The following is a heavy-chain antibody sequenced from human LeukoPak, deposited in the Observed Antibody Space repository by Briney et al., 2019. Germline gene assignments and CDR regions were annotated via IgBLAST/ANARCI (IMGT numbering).Heavy chain of an antibody. CDR3: ARDFSITMVRGALDY. Sequence: PSETLSLTCAVSGYSISSGYYWGWIRQPPGKGLEWIGSIYHSGSTYYNPSLKSRVTISADTSKNQFSLKLSSVTAADTAVYYCARDFSITMVRGALDYWGQGTLVTVSS. D-gene: IGHD3-10*01. CDR1: GYSISSGYY. CDR2: IYHSGST. J-gene: IGHJ4*02. V-gene: IGHV4-38-2*02.